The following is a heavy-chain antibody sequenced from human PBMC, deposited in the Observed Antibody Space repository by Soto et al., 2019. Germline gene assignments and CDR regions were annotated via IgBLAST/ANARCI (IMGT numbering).Heavy chain of an antibody. V-gene: IGHV3-30-3*01. J-gene: IGHJ4*02. D-gene: IGHD2-21*01. CDR3: AREVLWSRYFDY. Sequence: QVQLVESGGGVVQPGRSLRLSCAASGFIFSNYVMYWVRQAPGKGLEWVAFMSYDGTTKYYADSVKGRFTISRDNSKNTLHLQMNNLRPDDTGVYYCAREVLWSRYFDYWGQGTLVTVSS. CDR1: GFIFSNYV. CDR2: MSYDGTTK.